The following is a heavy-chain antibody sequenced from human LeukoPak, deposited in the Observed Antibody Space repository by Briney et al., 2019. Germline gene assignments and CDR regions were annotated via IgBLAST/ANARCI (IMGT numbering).Heavy chain of an antibody. J-gene: IGHJ5*02. D-gene: IGHD6-13*01. CDR3: TTEVEWGSSWYRFRFDP. CDR1: GGSFSGYY. V-gene: IGHV3-15*01. Sequence: PSETLSLTCAVYGGSFSGYYWSWIRQPPRKGLEWIGRIKSKTDGGTTDYAAPVKGRFTISRDDSKNTLYLKMNSLKTEDTAVYYCTTEVEWGSSWYRFRFDPWGQGTLVTVSS. CDR2: IKSKTDGGTT.